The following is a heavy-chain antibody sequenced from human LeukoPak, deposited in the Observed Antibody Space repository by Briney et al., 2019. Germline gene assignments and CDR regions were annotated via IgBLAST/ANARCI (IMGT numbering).Heavy chain of an antibody. Sequence: GESLKISCQGSGYSFTSYWIGWVRQMPGKGLEWMGIIYPGDSDTRYSPSFQGQVTISADKSISTAYLQWSSLKASDTAMYYCARFLGRPLLWFGELLYSPWLPSDYWGQGTLVTVSS. CDR2: IYPGDSDT. V-gene: IGHV5-51*01. CDR3: ARFLGRPLLWFGELLYSPWLPSDY. J-gene: IGHJ4*02. D-gene: IGHD3-10*01. CDR1: GYSFTSYW.